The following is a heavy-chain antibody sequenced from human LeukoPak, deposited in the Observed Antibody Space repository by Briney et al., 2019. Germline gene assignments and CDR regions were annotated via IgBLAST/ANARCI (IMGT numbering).Heavy chain of an antibody. Sequence: GGSLRLSCAASGFTFSSDSMNWVRQAPGKGLEWVSSISSSSSYIYSADSAKGRFTISRDNAKNSLYLKMNSLSAEDTAVYYCARLELGGQGTLVTVSS. CDR1: GFTFSSDS. J-gene: IGHJ4*02. CDR2: ISSSSSYI. CDR3: ARLEL. V-gene: IGHV3-21*01. D-gene: IGHD1-26*01.